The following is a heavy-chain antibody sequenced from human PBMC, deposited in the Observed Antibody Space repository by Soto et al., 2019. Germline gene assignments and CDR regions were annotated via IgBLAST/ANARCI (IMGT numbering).Heavy chain of an antibody. CDR1: GASITGSSY. V-gene: IGHV4-4*07. J-gene: IGHJ4*02. CDR2: FSLSGTT. D-gene: IGHD2-8*02. CDR3: ARGMTPPGAPAWYYFDS. Sequence: SETLSLTCTVSGASITGSSYWSWIRQPAGKGLEWIGRFSLSGTTNYNPSLRSRVTMSADVSKNQFSLRLTSATAADTALYYCARGMTPPGAPAWYYFDSWGQGTLVTVSS.